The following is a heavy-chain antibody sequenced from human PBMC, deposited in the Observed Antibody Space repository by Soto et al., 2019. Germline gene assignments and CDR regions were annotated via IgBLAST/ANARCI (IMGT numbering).Heavy chain of an antibody. CDR2: IYYSGST. CDR1: GGSISSSSYY. V-gene: IGHV4-39*01. CDR3: ARGESYAFDI. Sequence: QLQLQESGPGLVKPSETLSLTCTVSGGSISSSSYYWGWIRQPPGKGLEWIGSIYYSGSTYYNPSLKSRVTISVDTSKNQFPLKLSSVTAAYTAVYYCARGESYAFDIWGQGTMVTVSS. J-gene: IGHJ3*02. D-gene: IGHD3-16*01.